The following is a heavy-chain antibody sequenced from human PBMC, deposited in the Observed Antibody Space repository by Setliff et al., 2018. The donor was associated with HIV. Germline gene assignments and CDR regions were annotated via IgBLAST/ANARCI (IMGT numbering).Heavy chain of an antibody. V-gene: IGHV4-39*07. D-gene: IGHD6-13*01. CDR3: ATYSSSWPDY. CDR1: GGSISSSSYF. J-gene: IGHJ4*02. CDR2: MHYSGTT. Sequence: PSETLSLTCAVSGGSISSSSYFWGWIRQPPGKGLEWIGSMHYSGTTYYNLSLKSRATISVDTSKNQFSLNLRSVTAADTAVYYCATYSSSWPDYWGQGTLVTVSS.